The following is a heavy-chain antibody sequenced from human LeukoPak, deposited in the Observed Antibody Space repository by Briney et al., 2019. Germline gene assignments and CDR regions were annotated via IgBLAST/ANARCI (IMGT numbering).Heavy chain of an antibody. CDR2: INPSGGST. D-gene: IGHD2-2*02. J-gene: IGHJ5*02. Sequence: ASVKVSCKASGYTFTNFYMHWVRQAPGQGLEWMGIINPSGGSTTYAQKFQGRVSMTRDTSTSTVYMELSSPRSEDTAVYYCSRGEYQLLYDHWGQGTLVSVAS. CDR3: SRGEYQLLYDH. V-gene: IGHV1-46*01. CDR1: GYTFTNFY.